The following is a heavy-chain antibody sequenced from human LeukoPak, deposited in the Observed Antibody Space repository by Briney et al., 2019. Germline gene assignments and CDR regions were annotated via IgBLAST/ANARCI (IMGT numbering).Heavy chain of an antibody. V-gene: IGHV3-21*01. CDR2: ISSGSDYI. J-gene: IGHJ5*02. CDR1: GFTFSSPT. CDR3: VRIPNSANFPNWFDP. Sequence: PGGSLRLSCAASGFTFSSPTMNWVRRAPGKGLEWVSSISSGSDYIYYADSVKGRFTISRDNPKNSLYLQMNSLRAEDTAVYYCVRIPNSANFPNWFDPWGQGTLVTVSS. D-gene: IGHD4/OR15-4a*01.